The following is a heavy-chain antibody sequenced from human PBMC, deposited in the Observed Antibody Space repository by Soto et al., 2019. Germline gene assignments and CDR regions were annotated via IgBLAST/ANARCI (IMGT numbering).Heavy chain of an antibody. Sequence: NPSETLSLTCAVSGYSISSGYYWGWIRQPPGKGLEWIGSIYHSGSTYYNPSLKSRVTISVDTSKNQFSLKLSSVTAADTAVYYCARAGDYVWGSYVDWGQGTLVTVSS. J-gene: IGHJ4*02. CDR2: IYHSGST. D-gene: IGHD3-16*01. CDR1: GYSISSGYY. V-gene: IGHV4-38-2*01. CDR3: ARAGDYVWGSYVD.